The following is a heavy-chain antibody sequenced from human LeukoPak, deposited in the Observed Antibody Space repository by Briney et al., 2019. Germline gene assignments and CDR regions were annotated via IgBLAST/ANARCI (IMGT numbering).Heavy chain of an antibody. CDR2: ISAISSSST. V-gene: IGHV3-48*04. CDR3: AKDRGYYDSSGYPDAFDI. J-gene: IGHJ3*02. Sequence: GGSLRLSCAASGFTFSSYSMDWVRQAPGKGLEWVSYISAISSSSTYYADSVKGRFTISRDSAKNSLYLQMNSLRAEDTAVYYCAKDRGYYDSSGYPDAFDIWGQGTMVTVSS. CDR1: GFTFSSYS. D-gene: IGHD3-22*01.